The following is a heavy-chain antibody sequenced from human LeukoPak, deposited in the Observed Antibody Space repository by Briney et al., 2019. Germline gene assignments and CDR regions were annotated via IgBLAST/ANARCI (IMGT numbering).Heavy chain of an antibody. V-gene: IGHV3-30*04. J-gene: IGHJ6*03. CDR3: ARGSSTNCYGGNCFYYYMAV. D-gene: IGHD2-2*01. Sequence: GGSLRLSCAASGFTFSTYAMHWVRQAPGKGLEWVAVISFDGSTKYYADSVKGRFTMSRDNSKNTLYLQMNSLRVEDTAVYYCARGSSTNCYGGNCFYYYMAVWGKGTTVTVS. CDR1: GFTFSTYA. CDR2: ISFDGSTK.